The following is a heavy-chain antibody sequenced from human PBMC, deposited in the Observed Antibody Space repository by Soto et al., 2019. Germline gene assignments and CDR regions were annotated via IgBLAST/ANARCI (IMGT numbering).Heavy chain of an antibody. V-gene: IGHV1-69*13. Sequence: GASVKVSCKASGGTFSSYAISGVRQAPGQGLEWMGGIIPIFGTANYAQKFQGRVTITADESARTSYMELRSLKSQDTAVYYCVRDSGAKLSSSWGQGTLVTVSS. J-gene: IGHJ4*02. CDR3: VRDSGAKLSSS. CDR1: GGTFSSYA. CDR2: IIPIFGTA. D-gene: IGHD6-13*01.